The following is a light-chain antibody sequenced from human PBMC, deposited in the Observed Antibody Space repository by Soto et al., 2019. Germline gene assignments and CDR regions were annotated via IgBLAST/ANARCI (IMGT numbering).Light chain of an antibody. CDR3: GTRDSSLNSYV. J-gene: IGLJ1*01. Sequence: QSVLTQPPSVSAAPGQRVTISCSGSSSNIGNNYVSWYQQFPGTAPKLVIYDNVKRPSGIPDRFSASRSGTSATLAISGLQTGDEADYYCGTRDSSLNSYVFGNGTKVTVL. CDR1: SSNIGNNY. CDR2: DNV. V-gene: IGLV1-51*01.